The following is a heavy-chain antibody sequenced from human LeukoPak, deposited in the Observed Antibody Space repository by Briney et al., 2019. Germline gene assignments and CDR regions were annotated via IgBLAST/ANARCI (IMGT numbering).Heavy chain of an antibody. D-gene: IGHD6-19*01. CDR2: ISGSGGST. V-gene: IGHV3-23*01. CDR1: GFTFSDYA. CDR3: AKDITGYTTGWYYFDY. J-gene: IGHJ4*02. Sequence: GGSLRLSCVASGFTFSDYAMSWVRQAPGKGLEWVSAISGSGGSTYYADSVKGRFTISRDTSKNTLYLQMNSLRAEDTALYYCAKDITGYTTGWYYFDYWGQGTLVTVSS.